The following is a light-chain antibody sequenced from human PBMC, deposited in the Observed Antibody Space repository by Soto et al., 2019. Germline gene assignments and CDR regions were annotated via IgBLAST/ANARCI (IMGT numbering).Light chain of an antibody. CDR3: SIYTNSNTWV. Sequence: QSALTQPPSVSGSPGQSVTISCTGTSNDIGSYNRVSWYQQPPGTAPKLIIYQVSNRPSGVPDRFSGSKSGNTASLTISGLQAEDEADYYCSIYTNSNTWVFGGGTKLTVL. CDR2: QVS. V-gene: IGLV2-18*01. CDR1: SNDIGSYNR. J-gene: IGLJ3*02.